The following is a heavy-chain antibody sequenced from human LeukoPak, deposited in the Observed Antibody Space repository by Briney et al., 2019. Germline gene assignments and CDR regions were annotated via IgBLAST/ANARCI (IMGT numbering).Heavy chain of an antibody. J-gene: IGHJ4*02. V-gene: IGHV3-23*01. CDR2: ISGSGGST. CDR1: GFTFSSYA. D-gene: IGHD6-19*01. CDR3: AKPSSGWTSFDY. Sequence: GGSLRLSCAASGFTFSSYAMSWVRQAPGKGLEWVSGISGSGGSTYYADSVKGRFTISRDNSKNTVYLQMNSLRAEDTAVYYCAKPSSGWTSFDYWGQGTLVTVSS.